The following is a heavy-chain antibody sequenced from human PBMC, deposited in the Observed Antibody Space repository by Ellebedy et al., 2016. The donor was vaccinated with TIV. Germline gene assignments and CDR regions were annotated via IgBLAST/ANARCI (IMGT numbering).Heavy chain of an antibody. J-gene: IGHJ2*01. V-gene: IGHV1-46*01. D-gene: IGHD6-19*01. Sequence: AASVKVSCKASGYTFTTYYINWMRQAPGQGLEWMGMVNPSGGSTSYAQKFQGRVTMTRDTSTSTVYMELSSLRSEDTAVDYCAREGRSSGRINYYFDLWGRGTLVTVSS. CDR3: AREGRSSGRINYYFDL. CDR2: VNPSGGST. CDR1: GYTFTTYY.